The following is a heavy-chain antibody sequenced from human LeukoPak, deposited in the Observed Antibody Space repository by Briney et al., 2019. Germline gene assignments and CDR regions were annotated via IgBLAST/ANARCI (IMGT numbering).Heavy chain of an antibody. V-gene: IGHV4-34*01. Sequence: SETLSLTCAVYGGSFSGYYWSWIRQPPGKGLEWIGEINHSGSTNYNPSLKSRVTISVDTSKNQFSLKLSSVTAADTAVYYCAGGAFDWSLYRARNWFDPWGQGTLVTVSS. J-gene: IGHJ5*02. D-gene: IGHD3-9*01. CDR2: INHSGST. CDR1: GGSFSGYY. CDR3: AGGAFDWSLYRARNWFDP.